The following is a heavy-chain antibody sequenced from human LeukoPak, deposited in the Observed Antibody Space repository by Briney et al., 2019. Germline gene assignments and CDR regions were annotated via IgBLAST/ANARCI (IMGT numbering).Heavy chain of an antibody. J-gene: IGHJ4*02. Sequence: SETLSLTCAVSGASLGSYYWSWIRQPPGKGLEWIGYIYYSGSTNYNPSLKSRVTISVDTSKNQFSLKLSSVTAADTAVYYCARGLRFLEWLSPFDYWGQGTLVTVSS. CDR2: IYYSGST. CDR3: ARGLRFLEWLSPFDY. V-gene: IGHV4-59*01. D-gene: IGHD3-3*01. CDR1: GASLGSYY.